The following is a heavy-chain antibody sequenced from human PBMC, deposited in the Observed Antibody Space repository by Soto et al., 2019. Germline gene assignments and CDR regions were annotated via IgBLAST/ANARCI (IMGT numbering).Heavy chain of an antibody. CDR3: ARTTVGYFDL. J-gene: IGHJ2*01. CDR1: GYSITSCW. CDR2: IDPSDSYT. Sequence: CRGAGYSITSCWMSCVRQMPGKGLEWMGRIDPSDSYTNYSPSFQGHVTISADKSISTAYLQWSSLKASDTAMYYCARTTVGYFDLWGRGTLVTVSS. D-gene: IGHD2-15*01. V-gene: IGHV5-10-1*01.